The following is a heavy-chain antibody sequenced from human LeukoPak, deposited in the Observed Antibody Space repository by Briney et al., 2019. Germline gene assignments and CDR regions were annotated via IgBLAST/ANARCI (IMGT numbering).Heavy chain of an antibody. CDR3: ARGKRTFDP. CDR1: GFTLTGHY. J-gene: IGHJ5*02. Sequence: GGSLRLSCFASGFTLTGHYMSWIRQAPGKGPEWVSYISSGSYSKYYADSVKGRFTTSRDNTNNSLYLEMNSLRVEDTGFYYCARGKRTFDPWGQGTLVTVSS. V-gene: IGHV3-11*01. CDR2: ISSGSYSK.